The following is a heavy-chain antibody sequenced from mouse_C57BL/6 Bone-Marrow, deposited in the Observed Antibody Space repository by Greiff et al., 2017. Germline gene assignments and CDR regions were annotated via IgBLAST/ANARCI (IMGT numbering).Heavy chain of an antibody. D-gene: IGHD2-5*01. CDR3: ARRGAYYSNDVSYYAMDY. Sequence: QVQLQQSGPELVKPGASVKISCKASGYAFSSSWMNWVKQRPGKGLEWIGRIYPGDGDTNYNGKYKGKATLTADKSSSTAYMQLSSLTSEDSAVYFCARRGAYYSNDVSYYAMDYWGQGTSVTVSS. J-gene: IGHJ4*01. CDR2: IYPGDGDT. V-gene: IGHV1-82*01. CDR1: GYAFSSSW.